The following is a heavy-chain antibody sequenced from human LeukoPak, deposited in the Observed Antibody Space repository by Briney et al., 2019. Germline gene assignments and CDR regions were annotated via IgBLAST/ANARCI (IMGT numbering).Heavy chain of an antibody. D-gene: IGHD3-10*01. J-gene: IGHJ4*02. CDR2: IYYHGNNK. V-gene: IGHV3-30*02. CDR3: ARGNYYGSGCDF. CDR1: GFTFSNYG. Sequence: GGSLRLSCAASGFTFSNYGMHWFRQAPGKGLEWVAFIYYHGNNKNYADFVKRRFTISRDNSKNTLFLQMNSLRAEDTAVYYCARGNYYGSGCDFWGQGSLVTVSS.